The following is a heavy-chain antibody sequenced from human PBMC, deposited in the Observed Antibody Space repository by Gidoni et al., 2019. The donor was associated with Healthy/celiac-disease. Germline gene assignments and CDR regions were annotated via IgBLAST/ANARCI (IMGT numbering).Heavy chain of an antibody. V-gene: IGHV4-61*02. D-gene: IGHD6-13*01. CDR3: ARGGVQQLPRGAFDI. CDR1: GGSISSGSYY. Sequence: QVQLPESGPGLVKPSQTLSRPCPVSGGSISSGSYYWSWIRQPAGKGLEWIGRIYTRGSTNHNPSLRIRVTISVDTSKNQFSLKLSSVTAADTAVYYCARGGVQQLPRGAFDIWGQGTMVTVSS. CDR2: IYTRGST. J-gene: IGHJ3*02.